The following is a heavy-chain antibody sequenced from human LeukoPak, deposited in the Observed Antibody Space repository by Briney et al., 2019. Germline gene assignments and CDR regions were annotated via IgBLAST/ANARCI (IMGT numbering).Heavy chain of an antibody. CDR1: GYTFTSYG. V-gene: IGHV1-46*01. Sequence: GASVKVSCKASGYTFTSYGISWVRQAPGQGLEWMGIINPSGGSTSYAQKFQGRVTMTRDTSTSTVYMELSSLRSEDTAVYYCARARTVGESFDYWGQGTLVTVSS. CDR2: INPSGGST. CDR3: ARARTVGESFDY. D-gene: IGHD3-10*01. J-gene: IGHJ4*02.